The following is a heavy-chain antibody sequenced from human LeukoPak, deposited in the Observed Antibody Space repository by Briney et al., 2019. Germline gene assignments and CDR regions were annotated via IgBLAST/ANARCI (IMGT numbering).Heavy chain of an antibody. Sequence: SETLSLTCTVSGGSISSSSYYWGWIRQPPGKGLEWIGFIYYSGSTSYNPSLKSRVTISVDTSKNQFSLNLSSVTASETAVYYCARHRGYVGAFDVWGRGTMVTVS. CDR3: ARHRGYVGAFDV. D-gene: IGHD3-22*01. V-gene: IGHV4-61*05. J-gene: IGHJ3*01. CDR2: IYYSGST. CDR1: GGSISSSSYY.